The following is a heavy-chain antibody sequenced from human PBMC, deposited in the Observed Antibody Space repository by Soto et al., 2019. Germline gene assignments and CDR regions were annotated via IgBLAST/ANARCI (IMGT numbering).Heavy chain of an antibody. D-gene: IGHD6-13*01. CDR1: GGSISSYY. J-gene: IGHJ3*02. Sequence: SETLSLTCTVSGGSISSYYWSWIRQPPGKGLEWIGYIYYSGSTNYNPSLKSRVTISVDTSKNQFSLKLSSVTAADTAVCHCARRYSSAFDIWGQGTMVTVSS. V-gene: IGHV4-59*08. CDR2: IYYSGST. CDR3: ARRYSSAFDI.